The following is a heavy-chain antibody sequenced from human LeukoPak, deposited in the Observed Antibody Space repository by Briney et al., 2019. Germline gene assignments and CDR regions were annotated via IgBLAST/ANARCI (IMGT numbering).Heavy chain of an antibody. CDR1: GGSISSYS. J-gene: IGHJ3*02. D-gene: IGHD3-16*01. Sequence: PSETLSLTCTVSGGSISSYSWTWIRQPPGKGLEWIGSIYYSGSTNYNPSLKSRVTISVDTSKNQFSLKLSSVTAADTAVCYCVRDRVLGAFDIWGQGTMVTVSS. CDR3: VRDRVLGAFDI. CDR2: IYYSGST. V-gene: IGHV4-59*01.